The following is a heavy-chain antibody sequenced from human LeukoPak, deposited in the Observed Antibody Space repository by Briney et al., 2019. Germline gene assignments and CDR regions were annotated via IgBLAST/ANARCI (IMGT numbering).Heavy chain of an antibody. V-gene: IGHV3-30-3*01. CDR1: GFTFSSYA. Sequence: PGGSLRLSCAASGFTFSSYAMHWVRQAPGKGLEWVAVISYDGSNKYYADSVKGRFTISRDNSKNTLYLQMNSLRAEDTAVYYCARDRKRIAVAGTWSYYYGMDVWGQGTTVTVSS. CDR2: ISYDGSNK. D-gene: IGHD6-19*01. J-gene: IGHJ6*02. CDR3: ARDRKRIAVAGTWSYYYGMDV.